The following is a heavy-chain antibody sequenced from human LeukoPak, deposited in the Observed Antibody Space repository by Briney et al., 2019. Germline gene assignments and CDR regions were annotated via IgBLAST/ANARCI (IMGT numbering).Heavy chain of an antibody. D-gene: IGHD2-15*01. CDR2: INHSGST. V-gene: IGHV4-34*01. CDR1: GGSFSGYY. J-gene: IGHJ6*04. Sequence: SETLSLTCAVYGGSFSGYYWSWIRQPPGKGLEWIGEINHSGSTNYNPSLKSQVSISVDTSKNQFSLKLSSVTAADTAVYYCARGMLCSGGSCYRYYYYGMDVWGKGTTVTVSS. CDR3: ARGMLCSGGSCYRYYYYGMDV.